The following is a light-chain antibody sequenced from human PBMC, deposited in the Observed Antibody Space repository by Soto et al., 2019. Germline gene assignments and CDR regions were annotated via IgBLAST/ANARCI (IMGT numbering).Light chain of an antibody. V-gene: IGLV2-14*01. J-gene: IGLJ1*01. CDR3: SSYTGSSTYV. CDR1: SSDVGGYNY. CDR2: YFS. Sequence: QSVLTQPASVSGSPGQSITISFTGTSSDVGGYNYVSWYQKHPRKAPKIMNYYFSKQPSGISKPFSGSKSGSTSSLSISWLQAEDEADYYCSSYTGSSTYVFGTGTKVTVL.